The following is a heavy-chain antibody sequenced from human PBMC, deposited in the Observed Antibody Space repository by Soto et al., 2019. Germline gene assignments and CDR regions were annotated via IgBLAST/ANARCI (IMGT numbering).Heavy chain of an antibody. CDR2: IGGTSGST. CDR3: AKRRGEGYFDL. Sequence: EVQLLESGGGLVQPGGSLRLTCAASGFTFSNFVMSWVRRAPGKGLEWVSAIGGTSGSTYYADSVKGRFTISRDNSKNPLSLHMNSLRAGDTAVYYCAKRRGEGYFDLWGRGTLVTVSS. V-gene: IGHV3-23*01. CDR1: GFTFSNFV. J-gene: IGHJ2*01. D-gene: IGHD3-10*01.